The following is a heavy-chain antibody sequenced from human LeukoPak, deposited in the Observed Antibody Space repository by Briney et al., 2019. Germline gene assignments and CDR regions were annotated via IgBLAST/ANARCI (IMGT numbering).Heavy chain of an antibody. CDR1: GFTFSSYA. CDR2: VTSRGVGT. D-gene: IGHD4-17*01. J-gene: IGHJ4*01. V-gene: IGHV3-23*01. Sequence: GGSLRLSCTDSGFTFSSYALAWVRQAPGKGLEWVAAVTSRGVGTHYADSVKGRFTISRDNSKNTIYLQMNSMRAEDTAIYYCGSDPNGDYVGALGYWGRGTLVTVSS. CDR3: GSDPNGDYVGALGY.